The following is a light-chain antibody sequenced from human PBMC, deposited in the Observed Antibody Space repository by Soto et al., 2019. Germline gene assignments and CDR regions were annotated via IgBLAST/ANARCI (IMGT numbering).Light chain of an antibody. CDR2: END. J-gene: IGLJ2*01. Sequence: QPVLTQPPSVSAAPGQKVTIACSGSSSNIGNNYVSWYQQLPGTAPKLLMYENDKRPSGIPDRFSGSKSGTSATLGITGLQTGDEADYYCGTWDSSLSVVVFGGGTKLTVL. CDR1: SSNIGNNY. V-gene: IGLV1-51*02. CDR3: GTWDSSLSVVV.